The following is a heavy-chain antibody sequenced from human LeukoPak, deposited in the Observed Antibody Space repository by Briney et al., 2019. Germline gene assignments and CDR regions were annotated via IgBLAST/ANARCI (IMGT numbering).Heavy chain of an antibody. Sequence: GGSLRLSCAASGFTFSSYAMSWVRQAPGKGLEWVAVISYDGSNKYYADSVKGRFTISRDNSKNTLYLQMNSLRAEDTAVYYCASMDVWGQGTTVTVSS. CDR3: ASMDV. CDR2: ISYDGSNK. J-gene: IGHJ6*02. V-gene: IGHV3-30-3*01. CDR1: GFTFSSYA.